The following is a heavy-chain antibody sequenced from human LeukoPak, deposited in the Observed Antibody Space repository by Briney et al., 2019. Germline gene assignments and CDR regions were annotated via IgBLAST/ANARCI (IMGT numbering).Heavy chain of an antibody. J-gene: IGHJ5*02. D-gene: IGHD2-2*02. Sequence: SVMVSCKASGGTFSSYAISWVRQAPGQGLEWMGGIIPIFGTANYAQKFQGRVTITADESTSTAYMELSSLRSEDTAVYYCARDPQPAAISGGGWFDPWGQGTLVTVSS. CDR2: IIPIFGTA. CDR3: ARDPQPAAISGGGWFDP. V-gene: IGHV1-69*13. CDR1: GGTFSSYA.